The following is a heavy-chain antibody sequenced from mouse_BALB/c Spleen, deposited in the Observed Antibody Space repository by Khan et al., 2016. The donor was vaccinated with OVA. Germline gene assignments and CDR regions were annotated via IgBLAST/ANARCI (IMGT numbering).Heavy chain of an antibody. V-gene: IGHV2-6-7*01. Sequence: VQLVETGPGLVAPSQSLSITCTVSGFSLTGYGVNWVRQPPGKGLEWLGLIWGDGSTDYNSALKSRLSISRDNSKSQVFLKMNSLQTDDTARYYCGTGTGYFDVWGAGTTVTVSS. CDR1: GFSLTGYG. CDR2: IWGDGST. J-gene: IGHJ1*01. D-gene: IGHD3-3*01. CDR3: GTGTGYFDV.